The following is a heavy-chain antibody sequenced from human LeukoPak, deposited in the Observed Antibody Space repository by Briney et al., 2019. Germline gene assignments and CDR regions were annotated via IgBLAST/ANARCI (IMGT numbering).Heavy chain of an antibody. CDR3: VESLATFLPNCGGDCYPGDY. J-gene: IGHJ4*02. D-gene: IGHD2-21*01. CDR2: FDPEDGET. Sequence: ASVNVSCRVSGYTLTELSMHWVRQAPGKGLEWLGGFDPEDGETIYAQKFQGRVTMTEDTSTDTAYIELSSLRSEDTAVYYCVESLATFLPNCGGDCYPGDYWGQGTLVTVSS. V-gene: IGHV1-24*01. CDR1: GYTLTELS.